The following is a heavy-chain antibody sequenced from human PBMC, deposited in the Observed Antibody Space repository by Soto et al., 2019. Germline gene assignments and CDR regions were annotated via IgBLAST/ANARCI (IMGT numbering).Heavy chain of an antibody. CDR2: ISYDGSNK. CDR3: ARASTVSDY. V-gene: IGHV3-30-3*01. J-gene: IGHJ4*02. CDR1: GFTFSSYA. D-gene: IGHD4-17*01. Sequence: QVQLVESGGGVVQPGRSLRLSCAASGFTFSSYAMHWVRQAPGKGLEGVAVISYDGSNKYYADSVKGRFTISRDNSKNTLYLQMNSLRAEDTAVYYCARASTVSDYWGQGTLVTVSS.